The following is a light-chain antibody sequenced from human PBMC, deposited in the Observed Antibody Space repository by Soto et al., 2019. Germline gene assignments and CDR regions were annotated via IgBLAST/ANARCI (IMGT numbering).Light chain of an antibody. CDR3: AAWDDSLNGVI. CDR1: SSNIGSNT. V-gene: IGLV1-44*01. CDR2: TNN. Sequence: QSALTQPPSASGTPGQRVTISCSGSSSNIGSNTVNWYQQLPGTAPRLLIYTNNQRPSGVPDRFSGSKSGTSASLAISGLQSEYEADYYCAAWDDSLNGVILGGGTMLTVL. J-gene: IGLJ2*01.